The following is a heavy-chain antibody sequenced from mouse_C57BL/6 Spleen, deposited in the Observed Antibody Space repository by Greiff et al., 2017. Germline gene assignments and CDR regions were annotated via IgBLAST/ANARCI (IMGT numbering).Heavy chain of an antibody. CDR2: LYPGSGST. CDR3: ASSVYYGSSHWYFDV. D-gene: IGHD1-1*01. V-gene: IGHV1-55*01. J-gene: IGHJ1*03. Sequence: QVQLQQPGAELVKPGASVKMSCKASGYTFTSYWITWVKQRPGQGLEWIGDLYPGSGSTNYNEKFKSTATLTVDTSSSPAYMQLSSLTSADSAVYYCASSVYYGSSHWYFDVWGTGTTVTVSA. CDR1: GYTFTSYW.